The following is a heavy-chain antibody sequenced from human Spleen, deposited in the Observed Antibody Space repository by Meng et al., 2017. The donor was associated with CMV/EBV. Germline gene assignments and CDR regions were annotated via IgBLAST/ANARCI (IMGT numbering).Heavy chain of an antibody. CDR1: GGSISSYY. J-gene: IGHJ5*02. V-gene: IGHV4-59*01. CDR2: IYYSGST. D-gene: IGHD2-2*02. Sequence: LTCTVSGGSISSYYWSWIRQPPGKGLEWIGYIYYSGSTNYNPSLKSRVTISVDTSKNQFSLKLSSVTAADTAVYYCARRYRVNWFDPWGQGTLVTVSS. CDR3: ARRYRVNWFDP.